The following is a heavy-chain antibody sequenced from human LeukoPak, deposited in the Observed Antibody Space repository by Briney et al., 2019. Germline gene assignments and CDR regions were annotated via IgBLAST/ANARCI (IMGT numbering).Heavy chain of an antibody. CDR3: ARELVGAAFDY. V-gene: IGHV1-2*02. Sequence: ASVKVSCKASGGTFSSYAISWVRQAPGQGLEWMGWINPNSGGTNYAQKFQGRVTMTRDTSISTAYMELSRLRSDDTAVYYCARELVGAAFDYWGQGTLVTVSS. J-gene: IGHJ4*02. CDR2: INPNSGGT. CDR1: GGTFSSYA. D-gene: IGHD1-26*01.